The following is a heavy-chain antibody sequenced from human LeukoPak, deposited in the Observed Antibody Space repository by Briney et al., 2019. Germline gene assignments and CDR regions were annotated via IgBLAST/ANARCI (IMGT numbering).Heavy chain of an antibody. CDR1: GFNFSDYY. V-gene: IGHV3-11*04. J-gene: IGHJ5*02. CDR3: ARSILGATFDP. D-gene: IGHD1-26*01. CDR2: ISRGGDKL. Sequence: GGSLRLSCAASGFNFSDYYMSWIRQAPGAGLEWISYISRGGDKLFYADSVKGRFTISRDNTKNSLYLQMRSLRAEDTAVYYCARSILGATFDPWGQGTLVTVSS.